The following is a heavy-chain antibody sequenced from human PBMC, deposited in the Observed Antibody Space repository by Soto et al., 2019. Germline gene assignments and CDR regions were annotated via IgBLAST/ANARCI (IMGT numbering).Heavy chain of an antibody. D-gene: IGHD3-3*02. CDR2: ISSSSSTI. Sequence: WAPGRFTFRSYTLKKKKETPWKGLEWVSYISSSSSTIYYADSVKGRFTISRDNAKSSLYLQLNSMRAEDTAVYYRANSAFFFLREGHPRLSTLFPDP. J-gene: IGHJ5*02. CDR1: RFTFRSYT. V-gene: IGHV3-48*01. CDR3: ANSAFFFLREGHPRLSTLFPDP.